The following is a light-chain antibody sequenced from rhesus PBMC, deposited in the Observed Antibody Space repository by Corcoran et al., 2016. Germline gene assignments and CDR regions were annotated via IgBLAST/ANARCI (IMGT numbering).Light chain of an antibody. V-gene: IGKV1-36*02. CDR1: RGLSDY. Sequence: DIQMTQSPSSLSASVGDRVTITCRASRGLSDYLSWSQKNPGKAPKRLIYAASSLESGVPSRFSGRGSETEVTLTISCLQAEDFAAYYCLQGYSTPFTFGPGTKLDIK. J-gene: IGKJ3*01. CDR3: LQGYSTPFT. CDR2: AAS.